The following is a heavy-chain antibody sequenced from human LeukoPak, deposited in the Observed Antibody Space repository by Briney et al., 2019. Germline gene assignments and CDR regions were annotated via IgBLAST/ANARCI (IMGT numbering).Heavy chain of an antibody. CDR3: ASSRGRGYSGYEEPYFDY. CDR1: GYTFTSYG. V-gene: IGHV1-69*04. J-gene: IGHJ4*02. D-gene: IGHD5-12*01. CDR2: IIPILGIA. Sequence: ASVKVSCKASGYTFTSYGISWVRQAPGQGLEWMGRIIPILGIANYAQKFQGRVTITADKSTSTAYMELSSLRSEDTAVYYCASSRGRGYSGYEEPYFDYWGQGTLVTVSS.